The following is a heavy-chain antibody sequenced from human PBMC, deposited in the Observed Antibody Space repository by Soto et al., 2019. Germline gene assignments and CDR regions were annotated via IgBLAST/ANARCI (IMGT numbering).Heavy chain of an antibody. V-gene: IGHV1-18*01. D-gene: IGHD3-22*01. CDR3: ARDPASYYYDSSGYYHFDY. Sequence: ASVKVSCKASGGTFSSYTISWVRQAPGQGLEWMGWISAYNGNTNYAQKLQGRVTMTTDTSTSTAYMELRSLRSDDTAVYYCARDPASYYYDSSGYYHFDYWGQGTLVTVSS. CDR1: GGTFSSYT. CDR2: ISAYNGNT. J-gene: IGHJ4*02.